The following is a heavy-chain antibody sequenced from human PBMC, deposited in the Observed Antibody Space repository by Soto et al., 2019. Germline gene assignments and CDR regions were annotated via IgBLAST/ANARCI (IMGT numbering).Heavy chain of an antibody. CDR1: GFTFTNYA. CDR3: GREDDYNYRYFNYGVDV. V-gene: IGHV3-30-3*01. J-gene: IGHJ6*02. Sequence: PGGSLRLFCAATGFTFTNYASHWVRQAPGKGLEWLAVISFDGDKKYYADSVKGRFIISRDNFKSTLYLQMNSLRGEDAALYFCGREDDYNYRYFNYGVDVWGQGTTVTVSS. D-gene: IGHD5-12*01. CDR2: ISFDGDKK.